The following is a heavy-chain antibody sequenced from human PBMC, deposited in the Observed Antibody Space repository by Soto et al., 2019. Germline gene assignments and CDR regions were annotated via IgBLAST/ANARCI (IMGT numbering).Heavy chain of an antibody. CDR2: INHSGST. CDR3: ARGGIAAAAAR. V-gene: IGHV4-34*01. D-gene: IGHD6-13*01. Sequence: QVQLQQWGAGLLKPSETLSLTCAVYGGSFSGYYWSWIRQPPGKGLEWIGEINHSGSTNYNPSLKSRVTISVDTSKNQFSLKLSSVTAADTAVYYCARGGIAAAAARWGQGTLVTVSS. J-gene: IGHJ4*02. CDR1: GGSFSGYY.